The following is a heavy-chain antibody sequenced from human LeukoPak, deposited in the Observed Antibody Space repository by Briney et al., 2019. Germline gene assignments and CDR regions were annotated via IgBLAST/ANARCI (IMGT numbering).Heavy chain of an antibody. CDR3: ARGNILTGYCFDF. J-gene: IGHJ4*02. CDR1: GGSITGYY. Sequence: SETLSLTCDVYGGSITGYYWSWIRQTPGRGLEWVGEIHYTGATSYNPSLKSRATISTDTSKNQFSLRLSSVTAADTAVYYCARGNILTGYCFDFWGQGALVTVSS. CDR2: IHYTGAT. V-gene: IGHV4-34*01. D-gene: IGHD3-9*01.